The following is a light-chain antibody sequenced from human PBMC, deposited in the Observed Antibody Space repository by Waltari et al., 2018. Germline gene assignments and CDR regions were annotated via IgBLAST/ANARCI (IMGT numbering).Light chain of an antibody. V-gene: IGKV3-20*01. Sequence: EIVLMQSPGTLSLSPGDGATLSCRASQSSGASLAWYQQKPGQAPRLLIYSTSSRAPGIPDRFSGSGSGTDFTLTISRLEPEDFAVYYCQQYARSPPTFGQGTKVAI. CDR2: STS. CDR3: QQYARSPPT. J-gene: IGKJ1*01. CDR1: QSSGAS.